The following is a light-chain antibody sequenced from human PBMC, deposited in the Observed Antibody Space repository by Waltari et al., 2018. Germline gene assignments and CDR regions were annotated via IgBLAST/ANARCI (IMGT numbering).Light chain of an antibody. CDR1: QSISTW. CDR2: KAS. CDR3: QQYTTYQKT. V-gene: IGKV1-5*03. Sequence: DIQMTQSPSTLSASVGDRVTMTCRASQSISTWLAWYQQKPGKAPDLLIYKASTLLDGGPPRFSASGSGTDFTLTISSLQPDDFATYYCQQYTTYQKTFGQGTKVEAK. J-gene: IGKJ1*01.